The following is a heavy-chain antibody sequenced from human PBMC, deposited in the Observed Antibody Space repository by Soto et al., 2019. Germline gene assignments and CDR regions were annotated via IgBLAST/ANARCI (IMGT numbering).Heavy chain of an antibody. V-gene: IGHV1-18*01. CDR3: ARGGEDYVWGSYRLPQSWFDP. Sequence: QVQLVQSGAEVKKPGASVKVSCKASGYTFTSYGISWVRQAPGQGLEWMGWISAYNGNTNYAQKLQGRVTMTTDTSTSTAYMELRSLRSDDTAVYYCARGGEDYVWGSYRLPQSWFDPWGQGTLVTVSS. D-gene: IGHD3-16*02. CDR1: GYTFTSYG. J-gene: IGHJ5*02. CDR2: ISAYNGNT.